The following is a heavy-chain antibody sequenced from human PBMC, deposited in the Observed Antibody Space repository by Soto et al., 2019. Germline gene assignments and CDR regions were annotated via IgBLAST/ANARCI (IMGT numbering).Heavy chain of an antibody. D-gene: IGHD2-15*01. Sequence: ASVKVSCKASGGTFSSYTISWVRQAPGQGLEWMGRIIPILGIANYAQKFQGRVTITADKSTSTAYMELSSLRSEDTAVYYCARLYCSGGSCYSLSGYYYMDVWGKGTTVTVSS. CDR2: IIPILGIA. V-gene: IGHV1-69*02. CDR1: GGTFSSYT. J-gene: IGHJ6*03. CDR3: ARLYCSGGSCYSLSGYYYMDV.